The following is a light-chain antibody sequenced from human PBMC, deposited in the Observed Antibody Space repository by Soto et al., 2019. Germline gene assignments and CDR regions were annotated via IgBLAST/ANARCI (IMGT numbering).Light chain of an antibody. CDR2: GAS. CDR3: QQFGSSPLFT. J-gene: IGKJ3*01. Sequence: EIVLTQSPGTLSLSPGERATLSCRASQSVGSSYLAWYQQKPGQAPRLLIYGASSRATGIPDRFSGSGSGTDFTLTISRLEPEDLAVYYCQQFGSSPLFTFGPGTKVDVK. CDR1: QSVGSSY. V-gene: IGKV3-20*01.